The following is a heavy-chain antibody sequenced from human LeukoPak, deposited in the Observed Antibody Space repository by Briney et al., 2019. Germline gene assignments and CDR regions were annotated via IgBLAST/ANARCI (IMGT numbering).Heavy chain of an antibody. CDR1: GFTFNSYD. CDR3: ARVRGTLLEIDY. CDR2: IYTSGLT. J-gene: IGHJ4*02. D-gene: IGHD3-3*01. V-gene: IGHV3-53*01. Sequence: GGSLRLSCAASGFTFNSYDMIWVRQAPGKGLEWVSIIYTSGLTYYADSVKGRFTISRDNSKNTLFLHMSSLRVDDTAVYFCARVRGTLLEIDYWGQGTPVTVSS.